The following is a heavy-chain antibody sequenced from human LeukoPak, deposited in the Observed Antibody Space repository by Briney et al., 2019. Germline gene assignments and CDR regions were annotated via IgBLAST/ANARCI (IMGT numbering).Heavy chain of an antibody. CDR1: GYTFTSYG. V-gene: IGHV1-18*01. D-gene: IGHD1-26*01. CDR3: ARDSDRSFQGFDP. Sequence: EASVKVSCKASGYTFTSYGISWVRQAPGQGRAWMGWISAYNGNTNYAQKLQGRVTMTTDTSTSTAYMELRSLRSDDTAVYYCARDSDRSFQGFDPWGQGTLVTVSS. J-gene: IGHJ5*02. CDR2: ISAYNGNT.